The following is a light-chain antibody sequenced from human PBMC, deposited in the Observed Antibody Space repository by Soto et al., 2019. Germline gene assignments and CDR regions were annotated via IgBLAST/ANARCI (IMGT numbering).Light chain of an antibody. CDR1: QSIGRW. CDR3: QQYYRYWT. J-gene: IGKJ1*01. Sequence: DIQMTQSPSTLSASLGDTVTVTCRARQSIGRWLSWYQQKPGKAHKIPIVDASTLENGVTARFSGSRSGLDFSLTVSNLQPYDFANYYCQQYYRYWTCGQGTKVEIK. CDR2: DAS. V-gene: IGKV1-5*01.